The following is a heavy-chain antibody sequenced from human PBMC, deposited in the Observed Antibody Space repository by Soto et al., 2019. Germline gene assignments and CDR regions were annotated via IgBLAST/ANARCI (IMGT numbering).Heavy chain of an antibody. V-gene: IGHV3-53*04. D-gene: IGHD3-22*01. CDR1: GFTVSSNY. CDR2: IYSDGST. Sequence: PGGSLRLSCAASGFTVSSNYMSWVRQAPGKGLEWVSVIYSDGSTYYADSVKGRFTISRHNSKNTLYLQMNSLRAEDTAVYYCARDPYYDSSGYLASNGMDVWGQGTTVTVYS. J-gene: IGHJ6*02. CDR3: ARDPYYDSSGYLASNGMDV.